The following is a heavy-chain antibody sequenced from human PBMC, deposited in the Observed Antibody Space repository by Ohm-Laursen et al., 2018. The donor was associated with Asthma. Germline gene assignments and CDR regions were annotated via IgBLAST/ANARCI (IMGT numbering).Heavy chain of an antibody. J-gene: IGHJ4*02. CDR1: GFTFSDYF. Sequence: GSLRLSCSASGFTFSDYFMHWVRQGPGEGLVWISHIFPHGRHTNYADSVKGRFTISRDDAQNTLYLQMNSLRADDTAVYYCARGNLEGLQWGQGTLVTVSS. V-gene: IGHV3-74*01. D-gene: IGHD5-24*01. CDR2: IFPHGRHT. CDR3: ARGNLEGLQ.